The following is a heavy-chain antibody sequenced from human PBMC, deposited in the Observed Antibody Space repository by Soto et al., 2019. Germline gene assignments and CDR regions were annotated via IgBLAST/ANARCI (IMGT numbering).Heavy chain of an antibody. V-gene: IGHV4-31*03. CDR1: GGSISSGGYY. CDR3: ARSIAAAGTIFDY. Sequence: PSETLSLTCTVSGGSISSGGYYWSWIRQHPGKGLEWIGYIYYSGSTYYNPSLKSRVTISVDTSKNQFSLKLSSVTAADTAVYYCARSIAAAGTIFDYWGQGTLVTVSS. CDR2: IYYSGST. J-gene: IGHJ4*02. D-gene: IGHD6-13*01.